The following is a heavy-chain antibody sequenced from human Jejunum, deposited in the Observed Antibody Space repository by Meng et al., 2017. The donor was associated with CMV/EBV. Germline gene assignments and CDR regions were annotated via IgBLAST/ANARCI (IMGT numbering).Heavy chain of an antibody. D-gene: IGHD2/OR15-2a*01. CDR3: ARGRGNQPLFDF. CDR2: LIPVLNKA. J-gene: IGHJ4*02. Sequence: QVQLVQSGAELKTPGSSVKVACKTSGGSFSTYTFSWVRQAPGQGLEWMGGLIPVLNKAKSAPRFQDRVTFTADETTTTAYMELSSLTFEDTAVYFCARGRGNQPLFDFWGQGTLVTVSS. V-gene: IGHV1-69*10. CDR1: GGSFSTYT.